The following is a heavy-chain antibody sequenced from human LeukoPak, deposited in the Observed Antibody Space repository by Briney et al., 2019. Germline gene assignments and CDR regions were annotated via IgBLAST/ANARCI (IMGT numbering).Heavy chain of an antibody. Sequence: PGGSLRLPCAASGFTFSSYSMNWVRQAPGKGLEWVSSISSSSSYIYYADSVKGRFTISRDNAKNSLYLQMNSLRAEDTAVYYCARGVSSGGWYDAFDIWGQGTMVTVSS. CDR3: ARGVSSGGWYDAFDI. V-gene: IGHV3-21*01. CDR2: ISSSSSYI. CDR1: GFTFSSYS. D-gene: IGHD6-19*01. J-gene: IGHJ3*02.